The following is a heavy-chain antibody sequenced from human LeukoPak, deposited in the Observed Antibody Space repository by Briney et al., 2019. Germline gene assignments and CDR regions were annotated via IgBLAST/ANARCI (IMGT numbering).Heavy chain of an antibody. CDR3: VKDRSGSFAFDY. Sequence: GGSLRLSCSASGFTFSSYVMHWVRQAPGKGPEYVSTIYSNGDTTYYADSVKGRFTISRDNFKNTLYLQMSSLRPEGTALYYCVKDRSGSFAFDYWGQGTLVTVSS. CDR1: GFTFSSYV. V-gene: IGHV3-64D*06. J-gene: IGHJ4*02. D-gene: IGHD3-10*01. CDR2: IYSNGDTT.